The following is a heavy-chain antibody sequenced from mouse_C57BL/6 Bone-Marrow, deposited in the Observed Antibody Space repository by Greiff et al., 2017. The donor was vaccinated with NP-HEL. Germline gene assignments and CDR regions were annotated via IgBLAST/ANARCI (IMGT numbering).Heavy chain of an antibody. CDR2: IYPRDGST. J-gene: IGHJ1*03. V-gene: IGHV1-85*01. D-gene: IGHD2-5*01. CDR1: GYTFTSYD. CDR3: EGSGSNYEGYFDD. Sequence: QVQLQQSGPELVKPGASVKLSCKASGYTFTSYDINWVKQRPGQGLEWIGWIYPRDGSTKYNEKFKGKATLTVDTSSSTAYMELHSLTSEDSAVYFCEGSGSNYEGYFDDWGTGTTVTVSS.